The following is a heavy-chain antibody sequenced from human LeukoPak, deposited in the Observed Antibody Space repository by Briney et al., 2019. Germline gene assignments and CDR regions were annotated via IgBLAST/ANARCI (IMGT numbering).Heavy chain of an antibody. CDR1: GGSISSSSYY. J-gene: IGHJ5*02. D-gene: IGHD3-16*01. CDR3: ARSGEVGNWFDP. Sequence: SETLSLTCTVSGGSISSSSYYWGWIRQPPGKGLEWIGNIYYSGSTYYNPSLKSRVTISVDTSKNQFSLKLSSVTAADTAVYYCARSGEVGNWFDPWGQGTLVTVSS. CDR2: IYYSGST. V-gene: IGHV4-39*01.